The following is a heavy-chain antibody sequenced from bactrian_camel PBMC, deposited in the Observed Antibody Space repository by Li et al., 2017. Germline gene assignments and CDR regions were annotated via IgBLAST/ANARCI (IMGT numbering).Heavy chain of an antibody. V-gene: IGHV3S10*01. CDR2: LKPDSST. Sequence: VESGGGSVQAGGSLRLSCAAPGCTYCNRYTMNWFRQAPGKEREFVSSLKPDSSTYYTDAVKGRFTISHDNAKNSVDLQMNSLKPDDTAVYYCAATGQMLSVAGCRTQGTQVTVS. CDR1: GCTYCNRYT. J-gene: IGHJ4*01. D-gene: IGHD1*01.